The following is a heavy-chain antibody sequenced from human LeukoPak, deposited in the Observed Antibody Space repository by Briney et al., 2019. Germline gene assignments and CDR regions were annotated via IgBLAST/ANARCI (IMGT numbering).Heavy chain of an antibody. CDR2: IYPGDSET. J-gene: IGHJ3*02. D-gene: IGHD3-22*01. CDR3: ARRYYYDSSGYYLAHDAFDI. CDR1: GYSFTSHW. V-gene: IGHV5-51*01. Sequence: GESLKISCKGSGYSFTSHWIGWVRQMPGKGLEWMGIIYPGDSETRYSPSFQGQVTISADKSISTAYLQWSSLKASDTAMYYCARRYYYDSSGYYLAHDAFDIWGQGTLVTVSS.